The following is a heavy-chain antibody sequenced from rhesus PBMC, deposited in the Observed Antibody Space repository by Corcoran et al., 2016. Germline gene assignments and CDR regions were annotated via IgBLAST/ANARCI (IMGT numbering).Heavy chain of an antibody. V-gene: IGHV4S10*01. D-gene: IGHD2-21*01. CDR1: GGSISDSYR. Sequence: QVQLQESGPGVVKPSETLSLTCAGSGGSISDSYRWSWIRQPPGKGPEWIGYLYGTTTSTSYNPSLKSRVTISKDTSKNHFSLKLNSVTAADTAVYYCARDPGIGHDYWGQGVLVTVSS. J-gene: IGHJ4*01. CDR3: ARDPGIGHDY. CDR2: LYGTTTST.